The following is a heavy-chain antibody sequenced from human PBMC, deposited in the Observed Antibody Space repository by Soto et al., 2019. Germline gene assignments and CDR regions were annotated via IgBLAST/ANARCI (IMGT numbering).Heavy chain of an antibody. Sequence: QVQLVQSGAEVKKPGASVKVSCKASGYTFTSYGISWVRQAPGQGLEWMGWISAYNGNTNYAQKLQGRVTMTTNKPTRTAYMERRSLRSDDTAVYYCAREVGITIFGVVNGLDYWGQGTLVTVSS. J-gene: IGHJ4*02. D-gene: IGHD3-3*01. CDR1: GYTFTSYG. CDR3: AREVGITIFGVVNGLDY. V-gene: IGHV1-18*01. CDR2: ISAYNGNT.